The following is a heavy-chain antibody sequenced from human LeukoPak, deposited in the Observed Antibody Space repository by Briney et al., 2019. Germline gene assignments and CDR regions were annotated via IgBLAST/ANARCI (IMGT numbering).Heavy chain of an antibody. J-gene: IGHJ5*02. D-gene: IGHD7-27*01. CDR3: AKDGGLWVSAHWGGS. V-gene: IGHV3-9*01. Sequence: GASLRLSCAASGLTFGDSALHWVRQAPGKGLEWVSGISWNSASIAYAASVRGRFTISRDHAENSLYLQMNSLRAEDTAVYYCAKDGGLWVSAHWGGSWGRGTLVTVSS. CDR1: GLTFGDSA. CDR2: ISWNSASI.